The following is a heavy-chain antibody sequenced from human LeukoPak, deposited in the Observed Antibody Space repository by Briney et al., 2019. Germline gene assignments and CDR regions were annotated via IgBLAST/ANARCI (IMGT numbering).Heavy chain of an antibody. Sequence: ASVEVSCKASGYIFSNYGISWARQAPGQGLEWMGWISDHNGTPNYAQKFEGRVTMTTDISTSTAYMELTSLTSDDAAVYYCARDAVLGAPYTDHWGQGTLVTVSS. CDR1: GYIFSNYG. V-gene: IGHV1-18*01. D-gene: IGHD3-3*02. CDR2: ISDHNGTP. CDR3: ARDAVLGAPYTDH. J-gene: IGHJ5*02.